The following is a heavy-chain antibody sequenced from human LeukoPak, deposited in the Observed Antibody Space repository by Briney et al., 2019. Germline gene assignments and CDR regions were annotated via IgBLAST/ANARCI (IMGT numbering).Heavy chain of an antibody. CDR2: INHSGST. Sequence: SETLSLTCAVYGGSFSGYYWSWLRQPPGKGLEWMGEINHSGSTNYNPSLKSRVTISVDTSKNQFSLKLSSVTAADTAVYYCARRRVRFLEWLLYASYFDYWGQGTLVTVSS. CDR3: ARRRVRFLEWLLYASYFDY. V-gene: IGHV4-34*01. D-gene: IGHD3-3*01. J-gene: IGHJ4*02. CDR1: GGSFSGYY.